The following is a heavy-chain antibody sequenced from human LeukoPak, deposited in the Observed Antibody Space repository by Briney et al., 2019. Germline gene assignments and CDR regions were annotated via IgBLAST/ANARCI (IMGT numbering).Heavy chain of an antibody. V-gene: IGHV4-59*01. CDR3: ARSVPSLDYLFDS. Sequence: SETLSLTCTVSGGSISSYYWSWIRQPPGKGLEWIGYIYYSGSTSYNSSLKSRVTISLDTPKNQFSLKLSSVTAADTAVYYCARSVPSLDYLFDSWGHGTLVTVSS. CDR2: IYYSGST. J-gene: IGHJ5*01. CDR1: GGSISSYY. D-gene: IGHD4-11*01.